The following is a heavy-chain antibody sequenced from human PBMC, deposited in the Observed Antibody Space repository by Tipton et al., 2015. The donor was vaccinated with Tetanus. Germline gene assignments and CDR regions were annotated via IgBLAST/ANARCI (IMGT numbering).Heavy chain of an antibody. CDR1: GGSVSSGSYY. CDR2: IYYSGST. Sequence: TLSLTCTVSGGSVSSGSYYWSWIRQPPGKGLEWIGYIYYSGSTNYNPSLKSRVTISVDTSKNQFSLKLSSVTAADTAVYYCAALGYCTNGVCYPVDYWGQGTLVTVSS. J-gene: IGHJ4*02. V-gene: IGHV4-61*01. D-gene: IGHD2-8*01. CDR3: AALGYCTNGVCYPVDY.